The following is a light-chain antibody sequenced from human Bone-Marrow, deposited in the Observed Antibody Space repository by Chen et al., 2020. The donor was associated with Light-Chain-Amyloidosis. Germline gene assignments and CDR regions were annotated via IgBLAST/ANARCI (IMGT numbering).Light chain of an antibody. CDR3: QSYQGSSQGV. CDR1: SGSIATNY. CDR2: EDH. V-gene: IGLV6-57*01. J-gene: IGLJ3*02. Sequence: NFMLTQPHSVSESPEKTVIISCTRSSGSIATNYVQWYQQRPGSSPTTVIYEDHQRPSGVPDRFSGSIDRSSNSASLTISGLKTEDEADYYCQSYQGSSQGVFGGGTKLTVL.